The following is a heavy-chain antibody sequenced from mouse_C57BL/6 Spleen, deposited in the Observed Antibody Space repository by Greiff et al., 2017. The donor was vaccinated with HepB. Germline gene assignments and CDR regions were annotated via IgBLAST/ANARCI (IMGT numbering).Heavy chain of an antibody. Sequence: QVQLQQPGAELVKPGASVKMSCKASGYTFTSYWLTWVKQRPGQGLEWIGDIYPGSGSTNYNEKFKSKATLTVDTSSSTAYMQLSSLTSEDSAVYYCARCHYDYDVLAYWGQGTLVTVSA. CDR1: GYTFTSYW. CDR2: IYPGSGST. D-gene: IGHD2-4*01. V-gene: IGHV1-55*01. J-gene: IGHJ3*01. CDR3: ARCHYDYDVLAY.